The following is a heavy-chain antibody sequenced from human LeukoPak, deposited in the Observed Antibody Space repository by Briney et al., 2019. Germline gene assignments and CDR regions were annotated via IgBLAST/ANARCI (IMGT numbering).Heavy chain of an antibody. Sequence: PGGSLRLSCAASRFAFSDYYMSWLRQAPGKGLEWVSYIGSSDTTIYYADSVKGRFTISRDNAKNSLYLQMNSLRAEDTAVYYCAKIVYYYYYMDVWGKGTTVTVSS. J-gene: IGHJ6*03. CDR2: IGSSDTTI. CDR3: AKIVYYYYYMDV. CDR1: RFAFSDYY. V-gene: IGHV3-11*04. D-gene: IGHD2/OR15-2a*01.